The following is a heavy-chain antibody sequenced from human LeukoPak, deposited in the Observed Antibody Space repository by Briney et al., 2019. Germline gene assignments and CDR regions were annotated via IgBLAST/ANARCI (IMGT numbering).Heavy chain of an antibody. V-gene: IGHV3-74*01. CDR1: GLSFSNFW. CDR3: AREIAVGTPGMGIYYYYFMDV. Sequence: GGSLRLSCESSGLSFSNFWMYSVRQAPGKGLEWVSRINPDGRTKDYGGSVRGRFSISRDNARNTVFLQMNSLRAEDTAVYYCAREIAVGTPGMGIYYYYFMDVWGKGTTVTVSS. D-gene: IGHD2-21*01. CDR2: INPDGRTK. J-gene: IGHJ6*03.